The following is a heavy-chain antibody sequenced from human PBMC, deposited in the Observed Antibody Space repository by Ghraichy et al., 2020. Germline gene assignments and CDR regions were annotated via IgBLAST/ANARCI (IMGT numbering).Heavy chain of an antibody. J-gene: IGHJ6*02. V-gene: IGHV1-2*02. D-gene: IGHD6-19*01. CDR2: INPNSGGT. CDR1: GYTFTGYY. CDR3: ARDPSTFNSSGWYRYYYDGIDV. Sequence: ASVKVSCKASGYTFTGYYMHWVRQAPGQGLEWMGWINPNSGGTNYAQKFQGRVTMTRDTSISTAYMELSRLRSDDTAVYYCARDPSTFNSSGWYRYYYDGIDVWGQGTTVTVSS.